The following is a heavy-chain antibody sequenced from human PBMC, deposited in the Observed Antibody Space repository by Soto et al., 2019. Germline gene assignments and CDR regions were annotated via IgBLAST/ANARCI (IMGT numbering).Heavy chain of an antibody. CDR1: GGTFSSYT. J-gene: IGHJ6*03. D-gene: IGHD1-7*01. CDR3: ASRTPGGEHIWNYEDYYYYMDV. CDR2: IIPILGIA. V-gene: IGHV1-69*02. Sequence: ASVKVSCKASGGTFSSYTISWVRQAPGQGLEWMGRIIPILGIANYAQKFQGRVTITADKSTSTAYMELSSLRSEDTAVYYCASRTPGGEHIWNYEDYYYYMDVWGKGTTVTVSS.